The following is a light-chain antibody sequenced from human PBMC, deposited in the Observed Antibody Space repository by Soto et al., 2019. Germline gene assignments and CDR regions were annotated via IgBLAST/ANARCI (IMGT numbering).Light chain of an antibody. V-gene: IGKV1-17*01. J-gene: IGKJ1*01. CDR2: AAS. CDR1: QGSRND. CDR3: LLHNSYPWT. Sequence: DIQMTQSQSSLYASVGDRVTITCRARQGSRNDSGWYQQRHGKAPNRLIYAASSLEIGVASRFSGSGSGTEFTLTISSLEPEDFATYYCLLHNSYPWTLGQGTKMQ.